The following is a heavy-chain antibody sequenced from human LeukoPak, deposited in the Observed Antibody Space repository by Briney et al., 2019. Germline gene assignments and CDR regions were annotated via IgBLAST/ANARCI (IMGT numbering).Heavy chain of an antibody. CDR3: ARGDDFWSGYLATNFDY. D-gene: IGHD3-3*01. CDR2: ISSSSSYI. J-gene: IGHJ4*02. Sequence: GGSLRLSRAASGFTFSSYSMNWVRQAPGKGLEWVSSISSSSSYIYYADSVKGRFTISRDNAKNSLYLQMNSLRAEDTAVYYCARGDDFWSGYLATNFDYWGQGTLVTVSS. V-gene: IGHV3-21*01. CDR1: GFTFSSYS.